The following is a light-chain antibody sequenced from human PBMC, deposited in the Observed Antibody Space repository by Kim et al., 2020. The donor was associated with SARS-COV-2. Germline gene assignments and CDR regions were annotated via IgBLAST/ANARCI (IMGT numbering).Light chain of an antibody. CDR2: KAS. Sequence: SASVGDRVTITCRASQSISNWLAWYQQKPRKAPKLLIYKASSLESGVPSRFSGSGSGTEFTLTINSLQPDDFATYYCQQYNSYSYSFGQGTKLEI. CDR1: QSISNW. J-gene: IGKJ2*03. CDR3: QQYNSYSYS. V-gene: IGKV1-5*03.